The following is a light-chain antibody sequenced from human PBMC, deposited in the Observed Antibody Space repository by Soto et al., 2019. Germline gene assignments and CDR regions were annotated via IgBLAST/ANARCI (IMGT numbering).Light chain of an antibody. CDR1: QTISRN. Sequence: DIQMTQSPSSLSASVGDTITITCRASQTISRNLNWYQQKPGIAPKLLIHAASNLHSGVPSRFSGSGSGTDFTLTISSLQPEDSATYYCQQTYSTPVTFGGGTKVEIK. CDR2: AAS. V-gene: IGKV1-39*01. J-gene: IGKJ4*01. CDR3: QQTYSTPVT.